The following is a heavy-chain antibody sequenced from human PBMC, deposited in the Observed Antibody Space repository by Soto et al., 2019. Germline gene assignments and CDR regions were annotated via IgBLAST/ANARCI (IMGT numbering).Heavy chain of an antibody. CDR1: GGSTSGTYW. V-gene: IGHV4-4*02. D-gene: IGHD7-27*01. CDR2: ANDSGGT. J-gene: IGHJ5*02. Sequence: TLSLTCAVSGGSTSGTYWWTWVRQSPGKGLEWLGEANDSGGTNYNPSLKSRLTISLDKSKNQFSLKVNSVTAADTAVYYCARRNWGSRGWFDPWGQGTVVTVSS. CDR3: ARRNWGSRGWFDP.